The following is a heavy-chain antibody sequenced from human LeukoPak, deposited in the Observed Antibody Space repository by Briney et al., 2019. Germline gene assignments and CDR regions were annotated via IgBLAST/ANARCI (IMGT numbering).Heavy chain of an antibody. CDR1: GFTFSSYG. Sequence: GGSLRLSCAASGFTFSSYGMHWVRQAPGKGLEWVAFIRYDGSNKYYADSVKGRFTISRDNSKNTLYLQTNSLRAEDTAVYYCAKDALGSYSSCDYWGQGTLVTVSS. J-gene: IGHJ4*02. CDR3: AKDALGSYSSCDY. V-gene: IGHV3-30*02. D-gene: IGHD1-26*01. CDR2: IRYDGSNK.